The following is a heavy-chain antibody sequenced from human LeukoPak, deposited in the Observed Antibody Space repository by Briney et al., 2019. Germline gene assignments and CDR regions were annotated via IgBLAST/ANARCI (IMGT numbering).Heavy chain of an antibody. Sequence: GGSLRLSCAASGFTVSSNYMSRVRQAPGKGLEWVSVIYSGGSTYYADSVKGRFTISRDNSKNTLYLQMNSLRAEDTAVYYCARATYYYDSSGYYSHDAFDIWGQGTMVTVSS. CDR3: ARATYYYDSSGYYSHDAFDI. CDR1: GFTVSSNY. CDR2: IYSGGST. D-gene: IGHD3-22*01. V-gene: IGHV3-53*01. J-gene: IGHJ3*02.